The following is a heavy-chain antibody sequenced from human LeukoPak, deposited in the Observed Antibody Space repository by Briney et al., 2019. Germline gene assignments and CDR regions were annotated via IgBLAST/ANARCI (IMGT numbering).Heavy chain of an antibody. CDR1: GFTFSSYW. V-gene: IGHV3-7*01. Sequence: GGSLRLSCAASGFTFSSYWMSWVRQAPGKGLEWVANIKQDGSEKYYVDSVKGRFTISRDNAKNSLYLQMNSLRAEDTAVYYCARVEDYDILTGYDYWGQGTLVTVSS. J-gene: IGHJ4*02. D-gene: IGHD3-9*01. CDR2: IKQDGSEK. CDR3: ARVEDYDILTGYDY.